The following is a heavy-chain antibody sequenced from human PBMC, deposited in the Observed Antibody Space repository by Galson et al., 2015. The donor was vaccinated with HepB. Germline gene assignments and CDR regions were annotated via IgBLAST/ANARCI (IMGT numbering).Heavy chain of an antibody. D-gene: IGHD3-16*02. J-gene: IGHJ4*02. CDR2: ISAYNGDT. CDR1: GYTFSSYG. V-gene: IGHV1-18*01. Sequence: SVKVSCKASGYTFSSYGFSWVRQAPGQGLEWMGWISAYNGDTKYAQKIQGRVTMTTDTSTNTAYMELRSLTSDDTAVYYCARECHDYIWGSYRLYRRYYFDYWGQGTLVTVSS. CDR3: ARECHDYIWGSYRLYRRYYFDY.